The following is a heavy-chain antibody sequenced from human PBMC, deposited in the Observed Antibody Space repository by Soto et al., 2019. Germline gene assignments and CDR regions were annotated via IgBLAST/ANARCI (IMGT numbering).Heavy chain of an antibody. CDR3: AKALRRFDY. Sequence: GALRLSCAASGFTFSTYAGGWVRQAPGKGLEWVSSITVSGAYTYYADSVKGRFTISRDNSKNTLYLHMNSLRAEDTAVYYCAKALRRFDYWGQGTLVTVSS. D-gene: IGHD4-17*01. CDR2: ITVSGAYT. CDR1: GFTFSTYA. V-gene: IGHV3-23*01. J-gene: IGHJ4*02.